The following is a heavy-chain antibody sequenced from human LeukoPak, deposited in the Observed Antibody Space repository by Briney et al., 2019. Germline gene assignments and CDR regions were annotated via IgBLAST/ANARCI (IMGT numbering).Heavy chain of an antibody. CDR1: GDSISTYY. CDR3: ARHAREGYYDTRRPGPGFDH. D-gene: IGHD3-22*01. V-gene: IGHV4-59*08. CDR2: IYYRVTS. Sequence: SETLSLTCTVSGDSISTYYWSWIRQPPGKGLEWIGYIYYRVTSDYNPSLKSRVTMSVDMSTRQISLKLTSVTAADTAVYYCARHAREGYYDTRRPGPGFDHWGQGTLVTVSS. J-gene: IGHJ4*02.